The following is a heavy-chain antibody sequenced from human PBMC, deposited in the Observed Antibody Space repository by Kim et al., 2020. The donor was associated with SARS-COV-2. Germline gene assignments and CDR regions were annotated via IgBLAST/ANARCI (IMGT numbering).Heavy chain of an antibody. J-gene: IGHJ4*02. D-gene: IGHD6-19*01. CDR3: ARRLGSDWYYFDY. Sequence: SETLSLTCTVSGASVSSGGYFWSWIRQPQGKGLEWIGYIYYSGISNYNPSLKSRVTISLDTSKNQFSLKLNSVTAADTAVYYCARRLGSDWYYFDYWGQGTLFTASS. CDR1: GASVSSGGYF. CDR2: IYYSGIS. V-gene: IGHV4-61*08.